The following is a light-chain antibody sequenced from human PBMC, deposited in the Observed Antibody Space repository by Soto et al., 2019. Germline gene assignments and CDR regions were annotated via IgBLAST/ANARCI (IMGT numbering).Light chain of an antibody. CDR3: QQRSNWPPTWT. Sequence: EIVLTQSPATLSLSPGERATLSCRASQSVSNYLAWYQQKPGQAPRLLIYDAPNRATGIPARFSGSGSGTDFTLTISSLEPEDFAVYYCQQRSNWPPTWTFGQGTKVEIK. J-gene: IGKJ1*01. CDR2: DAP. V-gene: IGKV3-11*01. CDR1: QSVSNY.